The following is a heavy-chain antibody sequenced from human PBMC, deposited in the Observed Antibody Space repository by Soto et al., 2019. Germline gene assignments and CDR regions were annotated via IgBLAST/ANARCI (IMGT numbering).Heavy chain of an antibody. CDR2: ISAYNGNT. V-gene: IGHV1-18*01. CDR3: ARGYCTNGVCYRANRKDFDY. Sequence: QVQLVQSGAEVKKPGASVKVSCKASGYTFTSYGISWVRQAPGQGLEWMGWISAYNGNTNYAQKLQGRVTMTTDTSTSTAYMELRSLRSDDTAVYYCARGYCTNGVCYRANRKDFDYWGQGTLVTVSS. D-gene: IGHD2-8*01. J-gene: IGHJ4*02. CDR1: GYTFTSYG.